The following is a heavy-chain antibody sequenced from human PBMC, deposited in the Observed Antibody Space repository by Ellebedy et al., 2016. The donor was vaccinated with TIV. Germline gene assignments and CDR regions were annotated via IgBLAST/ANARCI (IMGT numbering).Heavy chain of an antibody. CDR3: ARGNGYSGSYYYSDY. J-gene: IGHJ4*02. CDR1: GGSISSGGYS. V-gene: IGHV4-30-2*01. Sequence: SETLSLXXAVSGGSISSGGYSWSWIRQPPGKGLEWIGYIYHSGSTYYNPSLKSRVTISVDTSKNQFSLKLSSVTAADTAVYYCARGNGYSGSYYYSDYWGQGTLVTVSS. CDR2: IYHSGST. D-gene: IGHD1-26*01.